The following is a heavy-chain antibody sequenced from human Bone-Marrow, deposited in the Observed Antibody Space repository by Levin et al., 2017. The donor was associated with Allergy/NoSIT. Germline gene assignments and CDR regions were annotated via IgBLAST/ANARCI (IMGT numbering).Heavy chain of an antibody. CDR2: TYYMSQWYY. Sequence: PSETLSLTCAISGDSVSSISAAWNWIRQSPSRGLEWLGRTYYMSQWYYEYATSMKSRMTINPDTSKNQFSLHLNSVTPEDTAVYYCARWHHSSRYFDYWAQGILVTVAS. J-gene: IGHJ4*02. CDR1: GDSVSSISAA. D-gene: IGHD1-14*01. V-gene: IGHV6-1*01. CDR3: ARWHHSSRYFDY.